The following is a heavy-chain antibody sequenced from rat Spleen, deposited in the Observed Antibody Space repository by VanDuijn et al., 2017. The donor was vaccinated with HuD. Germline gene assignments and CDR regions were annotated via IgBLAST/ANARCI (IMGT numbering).Heavy chain of an antibody. CDR1: GFTFSGYL. D-gene: IGHD1-12*01. CDR2: ISSGGGNT. V-gene: IGHV5-25*01. CDR3: ERHPEIVMPTAWDY. Sequence: EVQLVETGGDLVQPGRSLKLSCVASGFTFSGYLMYWLRQAPQKGLEWVASISSGGGNTYYRDSVKGRFTISRDNAKSTLYLQMDSLKSEDTATYYCERHPEIVMPTAWDYWGQGVMGTVSS. J-gene: IGHJ2*01.